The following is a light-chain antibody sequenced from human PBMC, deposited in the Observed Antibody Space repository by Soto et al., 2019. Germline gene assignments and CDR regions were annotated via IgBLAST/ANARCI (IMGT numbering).Light chain of an antibody. CDR3: QQLNSYPIT. Sequence: DIQLTQSPSFLSASVGDRVTITCRASQGLSSDLAWYQQKPGKAPKLLIYAASTLQSGVPSRFSGSGSGTEFTITISSLPPEDFATYYCQQLNSYPITFGQGTRLEIK. CDR2: AAS. CDR1: QGLSSD. J-gene: IGKJ5*01. V-gene: IGKV1-9*01.